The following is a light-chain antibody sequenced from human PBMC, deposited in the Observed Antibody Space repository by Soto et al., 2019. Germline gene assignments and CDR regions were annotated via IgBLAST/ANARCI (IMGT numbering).Light chain of an antibody. Sequence: DIQLTQSPSFLSASVGDRVTISCRASQDVSRFLAWYQQKPGKAPNLLIYAAATLQSGVPSRFSGSGSGTEFTLRISSLQPEDFATYLVQQLRRYVFTFGRGTKVDI. CDR2: AAA. V-gene: IGKV1-9*01. CDR3: QQLRRYVFT. CDR1: QDVSRF. J-gene: IGKJ3*01.